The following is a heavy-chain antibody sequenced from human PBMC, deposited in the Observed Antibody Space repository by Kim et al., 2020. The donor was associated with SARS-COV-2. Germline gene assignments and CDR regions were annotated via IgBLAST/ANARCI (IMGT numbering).Heavy chain of an antibody. CDR1: GGTFSSYA. CDR3: AKIFVWGSYRPQAYYGMDV. CDR2: IIPIFGTA. V-gene: IGHV1-69*13. D-gene: IGHD3-16*02. Sequence: SVKVSCKASGGTFSSYAISWVRQAPGQGLEWMGGIIPIFGTANYAQKFQGRVTITADESTSTAYMELSSLRSEDTAVYYCAKIFVWGSYRPQAYYGMDVWGQGTTVTVSS. J-gene: IGHJ6*02.